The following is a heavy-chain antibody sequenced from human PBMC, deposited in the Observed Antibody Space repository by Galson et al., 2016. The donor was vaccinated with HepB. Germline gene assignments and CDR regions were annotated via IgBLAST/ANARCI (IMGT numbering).Heavy chain of an antibody. CDR2: IYASGNT. V-gene: IGHV4-4*08. D-gene: IGHD2-15*01. Sequence: SETLSLTCTVSGASMSSYYWTWIRQPPGKGLEWIGYIYASGNTNYNPALKTRVTISVDTSKNQFSLNITSVTAADTAVYYCARSPRSGSSWLSGTWGQGTLVTVSS. J-gene: IGHJ5*02. CDR3: ARSPRSGSSWLSGT. CDR1: GASMSSYY.